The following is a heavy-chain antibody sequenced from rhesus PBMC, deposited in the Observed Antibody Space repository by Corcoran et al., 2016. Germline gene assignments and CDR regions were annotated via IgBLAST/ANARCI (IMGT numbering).Heavy chain of an antibody. CDR1: GGSISSSNW. J-gene: IGHJ4*01. D-gene: IGHD1-20*01. CDR3: ARDGAAGTTKDYFDY. CDR2: SSGSSGST. V-gene: IGHV4-65*01. Sequence: VQLPASGPGLVKPSETLSLTSAVSGGSISSSNWWSWIRQPPGKGLEWIGYSSGSSGSTYYNPSLKSRVTISTDTSKNQFSLKLSSVTAADTAVYYCARDGAAGTTKDYFDYWGQGVLVTISS.